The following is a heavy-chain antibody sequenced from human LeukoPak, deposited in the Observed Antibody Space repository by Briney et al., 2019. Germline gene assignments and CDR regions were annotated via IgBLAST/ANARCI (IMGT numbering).Heavy chain of an antibody. CDR3: ARHLRMIRESGATDH. Sequence: SETLSLTCTVSGDSIFTSQYYWGWIRQSPGKGLEWIGRIYYSGNTFYNPSLESRVSISIDTSKNQFYLKLSSVTAADTSVYYCARHLRMIRESGATDHRGQGIRVAVSS. J-gene: IGHJ4*02. CDR2: IYYSGNT. V-gene: IGHV4-39*01. CDR1: GDSIFTSQYY. D-gene: IGHD2-15*01.